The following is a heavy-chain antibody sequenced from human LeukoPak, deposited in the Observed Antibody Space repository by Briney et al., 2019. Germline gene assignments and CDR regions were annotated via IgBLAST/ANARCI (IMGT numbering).Heavy chain of an antibody. Sequence: GGSLRLSCAASGFTFSSYWMSWVRQAPGKGLEWVANIKQDGSEKYYVDSVKGRFTISRDNAKNSLYLQMNSLRAEDTAVYYCARTKIPAVPYFDYWGQGTLVTVSS. CDR2: IKQDGSEK. J-gene: IGHJ4*02. D-gene: IGHD6-19*01. V-gene: IGHV3-7*03. CDR3: ARTKIPAVPYFDY. CDR1: GFTFSSYW.